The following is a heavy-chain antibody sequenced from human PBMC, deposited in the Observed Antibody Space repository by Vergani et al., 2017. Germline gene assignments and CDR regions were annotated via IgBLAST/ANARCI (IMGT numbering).Heavy chain of an antibody. CDR1: GGTFRTYD. CDR3: ATQLIAVPGRLDY. J-gene: IGHJ4*02. V-gene: IGHV1-69*01. Sequence: QVQLVQSGAEVKKPGSSVKVSCKASGGTFRTYDINWVRQAPGQGLEWMGGIIPMFGTASYSQKFQGRVTITADESTTTAYMELSSLRSEDTAVYYCATQLIAVPGRLDYWGQGTLVTVSS. D-gene: IGHD6-13*01. CDR2: IIPMFGTA.